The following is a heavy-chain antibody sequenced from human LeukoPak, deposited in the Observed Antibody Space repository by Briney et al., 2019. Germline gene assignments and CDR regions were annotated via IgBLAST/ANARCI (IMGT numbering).Heavy chain of an antibody. CDR1: GFTFSSYW. D-gene: IGHD3-22*01. Sequence: PGGSLRLSCAASGFTFSSYWMSWVRQAPGKGLEWVANIKQDGSEKYYVDSVKGRFTISRDNAKNSLYLQMNSLRAEDTAVYYCARDKYYCDSSGYYRYDYWGQGTLVTVSS. CDR2: IKQDGSEK. CDR3: ARDKYYCDSSGYYRYDY. J-gene: IGHJ4*02. V-gene: IGHV3-7*01.